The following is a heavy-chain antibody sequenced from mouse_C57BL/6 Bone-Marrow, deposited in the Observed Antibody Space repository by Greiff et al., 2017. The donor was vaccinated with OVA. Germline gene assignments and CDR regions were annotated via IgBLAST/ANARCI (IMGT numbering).Heavy chain of an antibody. CDR2: INPNNGGT. Sequence: EVQLQQSGPELVKPGASVKMSCKASGYTFTDYNMHWVKQSHGKSLEWIGYINPNNGGTSYNQKFKGKATLTVNKSSSTAYMELRSLTSEDAAVYYCARYEYGPFDYWGQGTTLTVSS. D-gene: IGHD2-4*01. CDR3: ARYEYGPFDY. CDR1: GYTFTDYN. V-gene: IGHV1-22*01. J-gene: IGHJ2*01.